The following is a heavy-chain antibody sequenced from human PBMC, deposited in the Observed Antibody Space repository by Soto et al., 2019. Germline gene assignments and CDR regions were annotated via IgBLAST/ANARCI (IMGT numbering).Heavy chain of an antibody. V-gene: IGHV4-34*01. CDR3: ARGRYNWNINHGMDV. J-gene: IGHJ6*02. D-gene: IGHD1-1*01. Sequence: QLQQWGAGLLKPSETLSLTCGVYGGSFSGYYWTWIRQPPGKGLEWIGEINHSGTINYNPSLKIRITISVDTSKNQFSLRLSSVTAADTAVYYCARGRYNWNINHGMDVWGQGTTVTVSS. CDR1: GGSFSGYY. CDR2: INHSGTI.